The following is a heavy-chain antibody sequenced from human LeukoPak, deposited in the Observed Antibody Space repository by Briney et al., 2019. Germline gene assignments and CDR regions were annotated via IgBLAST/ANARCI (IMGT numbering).Heavy chain of an antibody. V-gene: IGHV3-30-3*01. CDR3: ARGPLYYFDY. J-gene: IGHJ4*02. Sequence: GGSLRLSCAASGFTFSSYAMHWVRQAPGKGLEWVAVISYDGSNKYYADSVKGRFTISRDNSKNTLYLQMNSLRAEDTAVYYCARGPLYYFDYWGQGTLVTVSS. CDR2: ISYDGSNK. CDR1: GFTFSSYA.